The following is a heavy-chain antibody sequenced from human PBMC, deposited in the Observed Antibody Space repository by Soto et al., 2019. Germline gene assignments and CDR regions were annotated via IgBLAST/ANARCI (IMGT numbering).Heavy chain of an antibody. CDR2: IYYSGST. D-gene: IGHD6-13*01. CDR1: GGSISSYY. V-gene: IGHV4-59*12. J-gene: IGHJ5*02. Sequence: SETLSLTCTVSGGSISSYYWSWIRQPPGKGLEWIGYIYYSGSTNYNPSLKSRVTISVDTSKNQFSLKLSSVTAADTAVYYCGRDQIGLSRSSWLNWFDPWGQGTLVTVSS. CDR3: GRDQIGLSRSSWLNWFDP.